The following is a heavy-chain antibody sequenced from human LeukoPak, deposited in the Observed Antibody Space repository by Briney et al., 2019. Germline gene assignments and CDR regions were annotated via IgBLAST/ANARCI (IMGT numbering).Heavy chain of an antibody. V-gene: IGHV1-8*01. J-gene: IGHJ4*02. CDR3: ARRYYDSSGLDY. D-gene: IGHD3-22*01. CDR2: MNPNSGNT. CDR1: GYTFTSYD. Sequence: ASVKVSCKASGYTFTSYDINWVRQATGQGLEWMGWMNPNSGNTGYAQKFQGRVTITADESTSAAYMELSSLRSEDTAVYYCARRYYDSSGLDYWGQGTLVTVSS.